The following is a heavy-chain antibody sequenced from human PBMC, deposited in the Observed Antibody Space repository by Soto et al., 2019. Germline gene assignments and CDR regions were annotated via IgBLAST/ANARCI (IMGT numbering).Heavy chain of an antibody. J-gene: IGHJ6*02. CDR3: AKDIGQCERPTAYYYYGMDV. CDR2: ISWNSGSI. V-gene: IGHV3-9*01. Sequence: PGGSLRLSCAASGFTFDDYAMHWVRQAPGKDLEWVSGISWNSGSIGYADSVKGRFTISRDNAKNSLYLQMNSLRAEDTALYYCAKDIGQCERPTAYYYYGMDVWGQGTTVTVSS. CDR1: GFTFDDYA. D-gene: IGHD4-4*01.